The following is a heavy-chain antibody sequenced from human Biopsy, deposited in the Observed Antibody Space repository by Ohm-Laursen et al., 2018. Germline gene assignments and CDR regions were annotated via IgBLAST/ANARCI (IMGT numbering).Heavy chain of an antibody. Sequence: QTLTLTCGVYGGGFSDYYWTWILQHPGKGLEWIGYIYYSGTTYYNPSLKSLVAISVDTSKNQFSLKLNSVTAADTAVYYCARRPYGGTRYWYFDLWGRGTLVTVSS. V-gene: IGHV4-31*01. CDR3: ARRPYGGTRYWYFDL. CDR2: IYYSGTT. D-gene: IGHD4-23*01. J-gene: IGHJ2*01. CDR1: GGGFSDYY.